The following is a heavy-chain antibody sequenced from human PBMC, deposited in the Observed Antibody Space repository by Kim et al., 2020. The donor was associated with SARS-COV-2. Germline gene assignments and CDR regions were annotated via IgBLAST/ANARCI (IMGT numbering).Heavy chain of an antibody. CDR1: GFTFSSYD. D-gene: IGHD6-19*01. V-gene: IGHV3-13*05. CDR2: IGTAGDP. CDR3: ARGAFGLIAVAGTDWYFDL. Sequence: GGSLRLSCAASGFTFSSYDMHWVRQATGKGLEWVSAIGTAGDPYYPGSVKGRFTISRENAKNSLYLQMNSLRAGDTAVYYCARGAFGLIAVAGTDWYFDLWGRGTLVTVSS. J-gene: IGHJ2*01.